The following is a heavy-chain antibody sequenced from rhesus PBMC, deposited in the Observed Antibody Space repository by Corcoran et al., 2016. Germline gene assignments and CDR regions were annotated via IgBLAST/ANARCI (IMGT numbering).Heavy chain of an antibody. V-gene: IGHV4-65*02. CDR2: VDGSGNT. Sequence: QVQLQESGPGLVKPSETLSLTCAVSGGSISSSTWWRWIRQAPGEGLEGIGNVDGSGNTPYSTSLKSRVTMSKDTSKNQFSLKLNAVTAADTAVYYCTRHDYGSTAVFDYWGQGLLVTVSS. CDR3: TRHDYGSTAVFDY. D-gene: IGHD4-29*01. CDR1: GGSISSSTW. J-gene: IGHJ4*01.